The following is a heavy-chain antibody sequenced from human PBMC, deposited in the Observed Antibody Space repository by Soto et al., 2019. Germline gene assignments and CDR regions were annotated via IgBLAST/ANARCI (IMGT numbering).Heavy chain of an antibody. CDR1: GFTFSGYS. V-gene: IGHV3-21*01. Sequence: EVQLVESGGGLVKPGGSLRLSCAASGFTFSGYSMNWVRQAPGKGLEWVSSISSTSIYIYYADSVKGRFTISRDNAKNSLYLQMNSLRAEDTAVYYCARVSAGSYFEYWGQGTLVTVSS. CDR3: ARVSAGSYFEY. CDR2: ISSTSIYI. D-gene: IGHD3-10*01. J-gene: IGHJ4*02.